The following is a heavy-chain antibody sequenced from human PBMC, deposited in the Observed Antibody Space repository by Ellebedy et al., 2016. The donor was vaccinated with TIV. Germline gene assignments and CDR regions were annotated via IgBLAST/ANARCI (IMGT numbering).Heavy chain of an antibody. CDR1: GGSIRSYY. V-gene: IGHV4-59*01. CDR2: LYYSGNL. D-gene: IGHD3-22*01. CDR3: ARGTSYYDSSGYYFDY. J-gene: IGHJ4*02. Sequence: MPSETLSLTCTVSGGSIRSYYWSWIRQPPGKGLDWIGYLYYSGNLNYNPSLKSRVIISVDTSKHQFSLRLSSVTAADTAVYYCARGTSYYDSSGYYFDYWGQGTLVTVSS.